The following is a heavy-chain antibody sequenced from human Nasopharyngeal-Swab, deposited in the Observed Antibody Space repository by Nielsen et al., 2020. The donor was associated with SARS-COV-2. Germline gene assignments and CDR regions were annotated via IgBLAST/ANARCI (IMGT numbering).Heavy chain of an antibody. CDR1: GYSFTSYW. CDR3: ARHVEVGSSGYYYAAGY. D-gene: IGHD3-22*01. V-gene: IGHV5-51*01. Sequence: GESLKISCKGSGYSFTSYWIGWVRQMPGKGLEWMGIIYPGDSDTRYSPSFQGQVTISADKSISTAYLQWSSLKASDTAMYYCARHVEVGSSGYYYAAGYWGQGTLVTVSS. CDR2: IYPGDSDT. J-gene: IGHJ4*02.